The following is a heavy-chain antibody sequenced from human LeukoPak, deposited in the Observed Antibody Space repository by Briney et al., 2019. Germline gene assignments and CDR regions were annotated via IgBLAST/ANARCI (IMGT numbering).Heavy chain of an antibody. CDR2: ISYDGSEE. J-gene: IGHJ4*02. V-gene: IGHV3-30*18. Sequence: GGSLRLFCAASGFTFSSYGMHWVRQAPGKGLEWVAGISYDGSEEFYADSVKGRFIISRDDSKNTLYLQLNSLRADDTAVYYCAKDPEKYSSSYYWGQGTLVTVSS. CDR1: GFTFSSYG. CDR3: AKDPEKYSSSYY. D-gene: IGHD6-13*01.